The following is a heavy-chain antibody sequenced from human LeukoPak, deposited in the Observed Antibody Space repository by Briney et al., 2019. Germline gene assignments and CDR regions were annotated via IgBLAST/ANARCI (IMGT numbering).Heavy chain of an antibody. CDR1: GFTFSSYA. J-gene: IGHJ4*02. CDR2: ISSSSSYI. CDR3: ARGSQSSSWYIFDY. Sequence: GGSLRLSCTASGFTFSSYAMSWVRQAPGKGLEWVSSISSSSSYIYYADSVKGRFTISRDNAKNSLYLQMNSLRAEDTAVYYCARGSQSSSWYIFDYWGQGTLVTVSS. V-gene: IGHV3-21*01. D-gene: IGHD6-13*01.